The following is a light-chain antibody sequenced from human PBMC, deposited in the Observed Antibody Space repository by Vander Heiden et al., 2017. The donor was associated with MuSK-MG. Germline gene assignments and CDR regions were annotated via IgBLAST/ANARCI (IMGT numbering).Light chain of an antibody. CDR2: GNS. Sequence: QSVLPQPPSVSGAPGQRVTIPCTGSSSNFGAGYDVHWYQQLPGTAPNLLIFGNSNRPSGVPDRFSGSESGASASLAITGLQAGDEADYYCQSYDSSLSAHVVFGGGTKLTVL. CDR3: QSYDSSLSAHVV. J-gene: IGLJ2*01. CDR1: SSNFGAGYD. V-gene: IGLV1-40*01.